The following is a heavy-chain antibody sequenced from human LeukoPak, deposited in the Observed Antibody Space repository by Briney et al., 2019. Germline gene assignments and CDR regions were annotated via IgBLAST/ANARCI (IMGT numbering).Heavy chain of an antibody. J-gene: IGHJ4*02. CDR2: MSGRGTT. CDR1: GFTFSSYA. D-gene: IGHD3-9*01. V-gene: IGHV3-23*01. CDR3: AKDVTAYYPPGADC. Sequence: PGGSLRLSCAASGFTFSSYAMTWVRQAPGKGLEWVSTMSGRGTTYYAESVKGRFTISRDNSKNTLYLQMDSLRAEDTALYYCAKDVTAYYPPGADCWGQGTLVTVSS.